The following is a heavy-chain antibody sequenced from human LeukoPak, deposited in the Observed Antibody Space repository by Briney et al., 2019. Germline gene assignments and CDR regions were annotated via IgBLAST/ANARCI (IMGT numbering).Heavy chain of an antibody. CDR1: GFTFCSYW. CDR2: IKQDGSEK. J-gene: IGHJ4*02. CDR3: CGVRYGGSPYYFDY. D-gene: IGHD4-23*01. Sequence: GGSLRLSCAASGFTFCSYWMSWVRHAPGRGVEGVANIKQDGSEKYYVPSVKGRFTISRDNAKNSLYLHMNNLRAEDPAVFYCCGVRYGGSPYYFDYWGQGTLVTVSS. V-gene: IGHV3-7*01.